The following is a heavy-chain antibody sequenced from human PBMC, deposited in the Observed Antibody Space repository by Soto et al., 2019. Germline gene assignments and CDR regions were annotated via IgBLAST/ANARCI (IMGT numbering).Heavy chain of an antibody. CDR3: ARLRLPWGYYFDY. D-gene: IGHD5-12*01. J-gene: IGHJ4*02. V-gene: IGHV4-59*01. Sequence: AETLSLTGGGSGGSISMYYWSWMREPPGKGLEWIGYIYYSARTSYNPSLKFRVTLSVDTSKNQFSLKLSSVTAADTAVYYCARLRLPWGYYFDYWRQGTLVTVSS. CDR2: IYYSART. CDR1: GGSISMYY.